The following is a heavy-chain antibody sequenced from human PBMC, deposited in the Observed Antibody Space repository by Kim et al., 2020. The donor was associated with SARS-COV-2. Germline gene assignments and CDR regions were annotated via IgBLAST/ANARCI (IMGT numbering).Heavy chain of an antibody. D-gene: IGHD3-22*01. V-gene: IGHV4-39*01. CDR2: IYYSGST. Sequence: SETLSLTCTVSGGSISSSSYYWGWTRQPPGKGLEWIGSIYYSGSTYYNPSLKSRVTISVDTSKNQFSLKLSSVTAADTAVYYCARQGGYYDSSGYYGDAFDIWGQGTMVTVSS. CDR3: ARQGGYYDSSGYYGDAFDI. J-gene: IGHJ3*02. CDR1: GGSISSSSYY.